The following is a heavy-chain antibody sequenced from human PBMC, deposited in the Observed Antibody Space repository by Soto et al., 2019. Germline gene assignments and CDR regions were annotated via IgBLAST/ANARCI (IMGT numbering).Heavy chain of an antibody. V-gene: IGHV3-30*18. CDR1: GFTFSSFG. Sequence: LRLSCAASGFTFSSFGMHWVRQAPGKGLGWVATLSYDGGEDHNADSVKGRFTISRDNSKNTLYLQMNSLRPEDSAVYHSVKSTRGWFNYRDYYGMDVWGQGTTVTVSS. D-gene: IGHD6-19*01. CDR3: VKSTRGWFNYRDYYGMDV. J-gene: IGHJ6*02. CDR2: LSYDGGED.